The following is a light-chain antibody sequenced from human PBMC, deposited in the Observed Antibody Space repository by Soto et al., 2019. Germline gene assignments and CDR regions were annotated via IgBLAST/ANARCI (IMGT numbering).Light chain of an antibody. Sequence: QTVVTQEPSVSVSPGGTITLTCGLTSGSVSTNYYPSWYQQTPGQAPRTLIYSTNTRSPGVPDRFSGSILGNKAALTISGAQADDDSDYYCMLYMSSGISVFGGGTKLTVL. V-gene: IGLV8-61*01. CDR2: STN. CDR3: MLYMSSGISV. J-gene: IGLJ3*02. CDR1: SGSVSTNYY.